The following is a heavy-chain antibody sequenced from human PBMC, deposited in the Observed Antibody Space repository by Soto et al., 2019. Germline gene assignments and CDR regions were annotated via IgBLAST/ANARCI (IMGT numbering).Heavy chain of an antibody. CDR2: MNPNSGNT. V-gene: IGHV1-8*01. J-gene: IGHJ6*03. Sequence: ASVKVSCKASGYTFTSYDINWVRQATGQGLEWMGWMNPNSGNTGYAQKFQGRVTMTRNTSISTAYMELSSLRSEDTAVYYCARAYDFCSGYYNEDYCYYKDVWSKGTTVTVSS. D-gene: IGHD3-3*01. CDR3: ARAYDFCSGYYNEDYCYYKDV. CDR1: GYTFTSYD.